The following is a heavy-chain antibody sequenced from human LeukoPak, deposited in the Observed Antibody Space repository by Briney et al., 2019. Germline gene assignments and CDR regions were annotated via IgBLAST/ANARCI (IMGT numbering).Heavy chain of an antibody. CDR1: GYTLTELS. J-gene: IGHJ5*02. D-gene: IGHD3-22*01. CDR3: ARVPYYYDNNWFDP. Sequence: ASVKVSCKVSGYTLTELSMHWVRQAPGQRLEWMGWINVGNANTKYSQKLQGRVTITRDTSASTAYMGLSTLRSEDTAVYYCARVPYYYDNNWFDPWGQGTLVTVSS. V-gene: IGHV1-3*01. CDR2: INVGNANT.